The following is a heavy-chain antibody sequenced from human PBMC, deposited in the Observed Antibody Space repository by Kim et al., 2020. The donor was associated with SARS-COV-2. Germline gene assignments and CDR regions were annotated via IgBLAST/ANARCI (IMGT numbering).Heavy chain of an antibody. CDR3: ARGDTTSWYIYWYFDL. V-gene: IGHV3-30-3*01. Sequence: GGSLRLSCAASGFTFSSYAMHWVRQAPGKGLQWVAVISSDGSNKYYADSVKGRFTISRDNSKNTLYLQMNSLRADDTAVYYCARGDTTSWYIYWYFDLWGRGTLVTVSS. J-gene: IGHJ2*01. CDR2: ISSDGSNK. D-gene: IGHD6-13*01. CDR1: GFTFSSYA.